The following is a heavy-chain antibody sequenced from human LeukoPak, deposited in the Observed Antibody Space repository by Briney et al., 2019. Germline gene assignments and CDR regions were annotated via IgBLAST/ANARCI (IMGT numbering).Heavy chain of an antibody. J-gene: IGHJ4*02. CDR3: ARESDYFDY. CDR2: IYTSGST. V-gene: IGHV4-61*02. Sequence: PSETLSLTCTVSGGSISSGSYYWSWIRQPAGKGLEWIGRIYTSGSTNYNPSLKSRVTISVDTSKNQFSLKLSSVTAADTAVYYCARESDYFDYWGQGTLVTVSS. CDR1: GGSISSGSYY.